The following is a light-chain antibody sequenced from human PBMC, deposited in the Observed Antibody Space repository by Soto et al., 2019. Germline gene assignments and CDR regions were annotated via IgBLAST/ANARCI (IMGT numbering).Light chain of an antibody. CDR3: TSTSTKYFVIL. CDR1: SSHIGHADR. V-gene: IGLV2-18*02. CDR2: EVN. J-gene: IGLJ2*01. Sequence: QSALTQPPSVSGSPGQSVTISCTETSSHIGHADRVSWYQQSPGTAPKLMIYEVNNRPSGVPDRFSGSKSGNTASLTISGLQPEDEADYYCTSTSTKYFVILFGGGTKLTVL.